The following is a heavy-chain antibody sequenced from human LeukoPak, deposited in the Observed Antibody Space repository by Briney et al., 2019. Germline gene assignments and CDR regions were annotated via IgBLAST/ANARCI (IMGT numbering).Heavy chain of an antibody. D-gene: IGHD6-13*01. CDR1: GGSISSSGYY. J-gene: IGHJ6*02. V-gene: IGHV4-31*03. Sequence: PSETLSLTCTVSGGSISSSGYYWSWIRQHPGKGLEWIGYIYYSGNTYYNPSLESRVTISVDTSKNQFSLKLSSVTAADTAVYYCARGWPYYGMDVWGQGTTVTVSS. CDR2: IYYSGNT. CDR3: ARGWPYYGMDV.